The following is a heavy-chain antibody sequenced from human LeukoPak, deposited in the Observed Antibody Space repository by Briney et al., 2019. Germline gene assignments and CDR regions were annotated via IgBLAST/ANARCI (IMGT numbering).Heavy chain of an antibody. CDR1: GGSFSGYY. CDR3: ARSGDDHGDDRDRAFDI. J-gene: IGHJ3*02. Sequence: ASETLSLTCAVYGGSFSGYYWSWIRQSPGKGLEWIGEITHSGSTNCNPSLKSRVTMSVDTSKNQFSLRLSSVTAADTAVYYCARSGDDHGDDRDRAFDIWGQGTMVTVSS. D-gene: IGHD4-17*01. V-gene: IGHV4-34*01. CDR2: ITHSGST.